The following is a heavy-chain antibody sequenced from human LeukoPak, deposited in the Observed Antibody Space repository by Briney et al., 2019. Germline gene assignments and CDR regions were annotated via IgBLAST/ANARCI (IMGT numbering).Heavy chain of an antibody. CDR2: IYTSGST. V-gene: IGHV4-38-2*02. J-gene: IGHJ4*02. Sequence: SETLSLTCTVSDYSITSGYYWGWIRQPPGKGLEWIGRIYTSGSTNYNPSLKSRVTISVDTSKNQFSLKLSSVTAADTAVYYCARDRITMIGVVISDYWGQGTLVTVSS. D-gene: IGHD3-22*01. CDR1: DYSITSGYY. CDR3: ARDRITMIGVVISDY.